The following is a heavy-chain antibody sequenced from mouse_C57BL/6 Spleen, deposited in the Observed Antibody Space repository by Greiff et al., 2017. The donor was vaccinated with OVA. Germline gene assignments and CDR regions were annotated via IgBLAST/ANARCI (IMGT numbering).Heavy chain of an antibody. CDR1: GYTFTDYY. J-gene: IGHJ3*01. V-gene: IGHV1-26*01. D-gene: IGHD2-4*01. Sequence: EVKLQQSGPELVKPGASVKISCKASGYTFTDYYMNWVKQSHGKSLEWIGDINPNNGGTSYNQKFKGKATLTVDKSSSTAYMELRSLTSEDSAVYYCARREYYYDYAWFAYWGQGTLVTVSA. CDR2: INPNNGGT. CDR3: ARREYYYDYAWFAY.